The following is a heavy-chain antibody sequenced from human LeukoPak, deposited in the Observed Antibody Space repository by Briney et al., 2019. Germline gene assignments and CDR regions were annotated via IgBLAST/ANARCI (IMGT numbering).Heavy chain of an antibody. V-gene: IGHV4-59*01. J-gene: IGHJ4*01. D-gene: IGHD3-10*01. CDR1: DDSITMYY. Sequence: KPSETLSLTCSVSDDSITMYYWTWIRQPPGKGLEWIGYVDHTGSTNFNPSLNGRVSISRDTTKNLFSLRLRSVTAADTAVYFCARQNYGSAPLRYWGQGTLVTVSS. CDR2: VDHTGST. CDR3: ARQNYGSAPLRY.